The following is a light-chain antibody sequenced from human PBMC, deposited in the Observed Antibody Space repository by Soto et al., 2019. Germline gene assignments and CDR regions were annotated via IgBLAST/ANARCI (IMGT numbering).Light chain of an antibody. Sequence: DIVLTQSPGTLSLSPGERATLSCRASETVNSNYLAWYQQKRGQAPRLLVYGASSRATGIPDRFSGSGSGTDFTLTISSLQSEDFGVYYCQQYKNWPRTFGQGTKVDIK. J-gene: IGKJ1*01. V-gene: IGKV3-20*01. CDR1: ETVNSNY. CDR2: GAS. CDR3: QQYKNWPRT.